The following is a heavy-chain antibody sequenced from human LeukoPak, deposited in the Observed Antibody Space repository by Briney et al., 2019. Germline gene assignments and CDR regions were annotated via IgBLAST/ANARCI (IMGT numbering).Heavy chain of an antibody. D-gene: IGHD3/OR15-3a*01. CDR3: TTEDF. J-gene: IGHJ3*01. CDR2: VKTKADGGTT. CDR1: GFTFSTAW. Sequence: GGSLRLSCAGSGFTFSTAWMIWVRQAPGKGLEWVGRVKTKADGGTTDYAASVKGRFTITRDDSKNTVHLQMNSLKTEDTAVYYCTTEDFWGQGTLVTVSS. V-gene: IGHV3-15*01.